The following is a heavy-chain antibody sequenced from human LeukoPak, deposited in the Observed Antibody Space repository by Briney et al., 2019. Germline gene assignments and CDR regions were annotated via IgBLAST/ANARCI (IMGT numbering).Heavy chain of an antibody. CDR2: ISSSSSYI. CDR1: GFTFSSYS. D-gene: IGHD6-13*01. Sequence: PGGSLRLSCAASGFTFSSYSMNWVRQAPGKGLEWVSSISSSSSYIYYADSVKGRFTISRDNAKNSLYLQMNSLRAEDTAVYYCARAPAAWDYFDYWGQGTLVTVSS. CDR3: ARAPAAWDYFDY. J-gene: IGHJ4*02. V-gene: IGHV3-21*01.